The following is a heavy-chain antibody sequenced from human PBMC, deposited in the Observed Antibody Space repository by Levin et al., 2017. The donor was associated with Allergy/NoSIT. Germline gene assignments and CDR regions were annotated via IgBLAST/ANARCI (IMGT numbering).Heavy chain of an antibody. D-gene: IGHD1-26*01. J-gene: IGHJ4*02. Sequence: GGSLRLSCAASGFAFNTFAMNWVRQAPGQGLEWVSSVSDGGDYTFYTDSVKGRFIISRDNSKNTIYLQMKSLKAEDTALSFCAKDDGAAYYSFDCWGQGTLVTVSA. CDR3: AKDDGAAYYSFDC. V-gene: IGHV3-23*01. CDR1: GFAFNTFA. CDR2: VSDGGDYT.